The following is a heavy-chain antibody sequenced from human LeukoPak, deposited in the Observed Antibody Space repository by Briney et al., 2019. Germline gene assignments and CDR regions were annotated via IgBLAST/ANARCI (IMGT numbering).Heavy chain of an antibody. Sequence: SETLSLTCTVSGGSISPYYWSWIRQPPGKGLEWIGYIYYSGSTNYNPSLKSRVTISVDTSKNQFSLKLSSVTAADTAVYYCARDLGGGWSDPWGQGTLVTVSS. CDR3: ARDLGGGWSDP. CDR2: IYYSGST. CDR1: GGSISPYY. D-gene: IGHD3-10*01. V-gene: IGHV4-59*01. J-gene: IGHJ5*02.